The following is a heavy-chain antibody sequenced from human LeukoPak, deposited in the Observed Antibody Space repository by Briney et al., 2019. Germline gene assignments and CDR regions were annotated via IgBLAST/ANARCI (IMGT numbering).Heavy chain of an antibody. V-gene: IGHV3-21*01. CDR3: ARGRGLPGPLDY. CDR2: ISSSSSHI. D-gene: IGHD3-10*01. Sequence: PGGSLRLSCAASGFTFSSYSMNWVRQAPGKGLEWVSSISSSSSHIYYADSVKGRFTISNAKNSLYLQMNSLRAEDTAVYYCARGRGLPGPLDYWGQGTLVTVSS. CDR1: GFTFSSYS. J-gene: IGHJ4*02.